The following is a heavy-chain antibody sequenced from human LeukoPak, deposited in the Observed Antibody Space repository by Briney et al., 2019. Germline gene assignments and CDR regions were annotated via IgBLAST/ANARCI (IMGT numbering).Heavy chain of an antibody. Sequence: PGGSLRLPCAASGFTFSSYSMNWVRQAPGKGLEWVSSISSSSSYIYYADSVKGRFTISRDNAKNSLYLQMNSLRAEDTAVYYCARDLGSVVPLYYFDYWGQGTLVTVSS. V-gene: IGHV3-21*01. D-gene: IGHD2-2*01. CDR3: ARDLGSVVPLYYFDY. J-gene: IGHJ4*02. CDR1: GFTFSSYS. CDR2: ISSSSSYI.